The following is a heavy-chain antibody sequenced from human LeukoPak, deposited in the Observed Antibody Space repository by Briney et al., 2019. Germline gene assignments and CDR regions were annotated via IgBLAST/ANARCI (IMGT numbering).Heavy chain of an antibody. Sequence: TGGSLRLSCAASGFTFSSYEMNWVRQAPGKGLEWVSYISSSGSTIYYADSVKGRFTISRDNAKNSLYLQMNSLRSDDTAVYYCARGPFRAELGYCSSTSCYIWDAFDIWGQGTMVTVSS. CDR1: GFTFSSYE. V-gene: IGHV3-48*03. CDR3: ARGPFRAELGYCSSTSCYIWDAFDI. CDR2: ISSSGSTI. D-gene: IGHD2-2*02. J-gene: IGHJ3*02.